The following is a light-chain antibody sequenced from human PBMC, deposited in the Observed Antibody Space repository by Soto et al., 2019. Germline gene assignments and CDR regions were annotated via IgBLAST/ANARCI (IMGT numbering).Light chain of an antibody. CDR3: QQGYSNPWT. J-gene: IGKJ1*01. CDR1: QTVNTY. CDR2: AAS. Sequence: DMQMTQSASSLSASIGDRVTITCRASQTVNTYLHWYQQKPGKAPKLLIYAASNLQSGVPSRFSGSGSGTNFTLSLNSLQPEDFATYQSQQGYSNPWTFGQGTKVDI. V-gene: IGKV1-39*01.